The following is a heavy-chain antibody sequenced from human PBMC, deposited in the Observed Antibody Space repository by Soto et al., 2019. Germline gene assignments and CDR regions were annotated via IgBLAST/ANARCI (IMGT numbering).Heavy chain of an antibody. D-gene: IGHD3-10*01. V-gene: IGHV3-33*01. J-gene: IGHJ6*02. CDR1: GFSFSSYG. Sequence: GGSLRLSCVASGFSFSSYGMHWVRQALGKGLEWVALIWYDGSRKYYADSVKGRFTISRDNSKKTLYLQMSSLRAEDTAVYYCARESTGYYYYAMDVWGQGTTVTVSS. CDR3: ARESTGYYYYAMDV. CDR2: IWYDGSRK.